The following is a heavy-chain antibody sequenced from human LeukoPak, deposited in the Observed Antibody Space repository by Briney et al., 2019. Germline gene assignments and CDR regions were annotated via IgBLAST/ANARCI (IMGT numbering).Heavy chain of an antibody. CDR3: ARDEGYCSSSSCYNY. CDR1: GGTFSSYA. CDR2: IIPIFGTA. J-gene: IGHJ4*02. D-gene: IGHD2-2*02. Sequence: ASVKVSCKASGGTFSSYAISWVRQAPGQGLEWMGRIIPIFGTANYAQKFQGRVTITADKSTSTAYMELSSLRSEDTAVYYCARDEGYCSSSSCYNYWGQGTLVTVSS. V-gene: IGHV1-69*06.